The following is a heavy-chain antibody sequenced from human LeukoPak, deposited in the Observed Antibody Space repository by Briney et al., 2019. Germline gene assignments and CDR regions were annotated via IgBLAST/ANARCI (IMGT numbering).Heavy chain of an antibody. CDR1: GFTFSSYA. V-gene: IGHV3-23*01. J-gene: IGHJ5*02. Sequence: GGSLRLSCAASGFTFSSYAMSWVRQAPGKGLEWVSAISGSGGSTYYADSVKGRFTISRDNSKNTLYLQMNSLRAEDTAVYCCAKDPLVVVAATGWFDPWGQGTLVTVSS. D-gene: IGHD2-15*01. CDR2: ISGSGGST. CDR3: AKDPLVVVAATGWFDP.